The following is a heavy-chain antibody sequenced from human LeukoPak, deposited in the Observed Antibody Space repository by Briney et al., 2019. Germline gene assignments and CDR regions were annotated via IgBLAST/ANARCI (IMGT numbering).Heavy chain of an antibody. V-gene: IGHV3-11*04. CDR2: ISSSGSTI. Sequence: PGGSLRLSCAASGFTFSDYYMSWIRQAPGKGLEWVSYISSSGSTIYYADSVKGRFTISRDNAKNSLYLQMNSLRAEDTAVYYCARCISSGWPGVGAPVDYWGQGTLVTASS. CDR1: GFTFSDYY. CDR3: ARCISSGWPGVGAPVDY. D-gene: IGHD6-19*01. J-gene: IGHJ4*02.